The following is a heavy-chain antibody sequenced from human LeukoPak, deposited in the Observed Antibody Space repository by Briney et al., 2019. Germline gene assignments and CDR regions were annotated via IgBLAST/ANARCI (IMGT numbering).Heavy chain of an antibody. J-gene: IGHJ4*02. CDR3: ARLRSSDLILFDF. D-gene: IGHD4-17*01. Sequence: GASVKVSCKASGYTFSTYALNWVRQAPGQGLEWMGWINTNTGHPTYAQGFTGRFVFSLDTSVSMAYLQISSLKAEDTAVYYCARLRSSDLILFDFWGQGALVTVSS. CDR1: GYTFSTYA. V-gene: IGHV7-4-1*04. CDR2: INTNTGHP.